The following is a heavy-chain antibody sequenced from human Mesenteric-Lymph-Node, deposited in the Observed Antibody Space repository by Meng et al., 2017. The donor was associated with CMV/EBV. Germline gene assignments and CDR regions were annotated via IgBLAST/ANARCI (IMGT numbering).Heavy chain of an antibody. D-gene: IGHD3-10*01. V-gene: IGHV3-21*01. Sequence: GGSLRLSCAASGFTFSSYSMNWVRQAPGKGLEWVSSISSSSSYIYYADSVKGRFTISRDNAKNSLYLQMNSLRAEDTAVYYCARWITNQIEIDYWGQGTLVTVSS. CDR2: ISSSSSYI. J-gene: IGHJ4*02. CDR3: ARWITNQIEIDY. CDR1: GFTFSSYS.